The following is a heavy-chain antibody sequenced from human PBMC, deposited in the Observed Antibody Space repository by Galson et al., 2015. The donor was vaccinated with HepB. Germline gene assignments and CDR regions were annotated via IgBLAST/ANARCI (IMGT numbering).Heavy chain of an antibody. V-gene: IGHV3-73*01. Sequence: SLRLSCAASGFTFSGSAMHWVRQASGKGLEWVGRIRSKANSYATAYAASVKGRFTISRDDSKNTAYLQMNSLETEDTAVYYCTRLYSGSYSGGYWGQGTLVTVSS. D-gene: IGHD1-26*01. J-gene: IGHJ4*02. CDR3: TRLYSGSYSGGY. CDR2: IRSKANSYAT. CDR1: GFTFSGSA.